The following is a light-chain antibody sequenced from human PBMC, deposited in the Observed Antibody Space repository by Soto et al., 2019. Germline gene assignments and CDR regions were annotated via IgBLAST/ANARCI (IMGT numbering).Light chain of an antibody. V-gene: IGLV2-8*01. CDR3: SSYAGFNNFV. Sequence: QSVLTQPPSASGSPGQSVTISCTGTSSDVGGYKYVSWYQQHPGKAPKLLIYEVNKRPLGVPDRFSGSKSGNTASLTVSGLQTEDEADYYCSSYAGFNNFVFGTGTKVTVL. CDR1: SSDVGGYKY. CDR2: EVN. J-gene: IGLJ1*01.